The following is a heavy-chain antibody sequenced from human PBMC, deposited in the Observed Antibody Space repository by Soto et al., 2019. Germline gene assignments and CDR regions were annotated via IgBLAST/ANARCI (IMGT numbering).Heavy chain of an antibody. J-gene: IGHJ6*02. CDR1: GFTFSSYA. Sequence: GGSLRLSCAASGFTFSSYAMSWVRQAPGKGPEWVSAISGSGGSTYYADSVKGRFTISRDNSKNTLYLQMNSLRAEDTAVYYCAKDQYYDFWSGYTQGGMDVWGQGTTVTVSS. CDR2: ISGSGGST. D-gene: IGHD3-3*01. V-gene: IGHV3-23*01. CDR3: AKDQYYDFWSGYTQGGMDV.